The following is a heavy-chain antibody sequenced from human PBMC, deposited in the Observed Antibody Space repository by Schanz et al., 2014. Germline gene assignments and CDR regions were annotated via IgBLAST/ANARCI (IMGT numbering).Heavy chain of an antibody. V-gene: IGHV7-4-1*02. CDR3: ARVYRWQHILGHFDS. Sequence: QVQLVQSGSELKKPGASVKVSCKASGYTFAMYDMNWVRQAPGQGLEWMGWINTNTANPTYAQGFTGRFVYTLDASVTTAYLEISSLKAEDTAVYYCARVYRWQHILGHFDSWGQGSLVTVSS. CDR1: GYTFAMYD. CDR2: INTNTANP. D-gene: IGHD6-13*01. J-gene: IGHJ4*02.